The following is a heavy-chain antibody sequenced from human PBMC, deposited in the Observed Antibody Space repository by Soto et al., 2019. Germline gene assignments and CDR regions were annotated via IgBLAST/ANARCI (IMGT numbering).Heavy chain of an antibody. D-gene: IGHD6-6*01. J-gene: IGHJ6*02. CDR3: GKDIRAYSSSSNFYYFSGLDV. V-gene: IGHV3-30*18. Sequence: QVQLVESGGGVVQPGRSLRLSCAASGFTFRTYGMHWVRQAPGKGLEWLAVISNTGINKYYADSVKGRFTISRDNSRDTLFLQMNSLRGEDTAIYYCGKDIRAYSSSSNFYYFSGLDVWGQGTTVTVSS. CDR1: GFTFRTYG. CDR2: ISNTGINK.